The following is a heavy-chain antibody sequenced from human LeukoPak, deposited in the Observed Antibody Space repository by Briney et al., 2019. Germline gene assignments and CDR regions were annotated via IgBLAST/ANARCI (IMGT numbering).Heavy chain of an antibody. V-gene: IGHV1-46*01. CDR2: INPSGGST. J-gene: IGHJ4*02. Sequence: GASVKVSCKASGYTFTSYYMHWVRQAPGQGLEWTGIINPSGGSTSYAQKFQGRVTMTRDTSTSTVYMELSSLRSEDTAVYYCARVTDYVWGSSQYYFDYWGQGTLVTVSS. CDR1: GYTFTSYY. CDR3: ARVTDYVWGSSQYYFDY. D-gene: IGHD3-16*01.